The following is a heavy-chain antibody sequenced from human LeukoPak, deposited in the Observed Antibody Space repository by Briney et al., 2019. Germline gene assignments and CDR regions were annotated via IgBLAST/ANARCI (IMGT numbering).Heavy chain of an antibody. D-gene: IGHD6-13*01. CDR3: AKEAQQLAPGY. V-gene: IGHV3-21*04. Sequence: GGSLRLSCAASGFTFSSYSKNWVRQAPGKGLEWVSSISSSSSYIYYADSVKGRFTISRDNAKNSLYLQMNSLRAEDTAVYYCAKEAQQLAPGYWGQGTLVTVSS. CDR1: GFTFSSYS. J-gene: IGHJ4*02. CDR2: ISSSSSYI.